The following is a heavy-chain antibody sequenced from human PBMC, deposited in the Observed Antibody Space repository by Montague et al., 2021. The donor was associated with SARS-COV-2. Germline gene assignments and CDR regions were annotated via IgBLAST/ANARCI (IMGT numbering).Heavy chain of an antibody. J-gene: IGHJ4*02. D-gene: IGHD3-22*01. Sequence: SETLSLTCTVSGGSISSSSYYWGWIRQPPGKGLEWIGSIYYSGSTYYNPSLKSRVTISVDTSKNQFSLKLSSVTAADTAVYYCARHGKTRIAMIAVVIGYSDYWGQGTLVTVSS. CDR3: ARHGKTRIAMIAVVIGYSDY. CDR2: IYYSGST. CDR1: GGSISSSSYY. V-gene: IGHV4-39*01.